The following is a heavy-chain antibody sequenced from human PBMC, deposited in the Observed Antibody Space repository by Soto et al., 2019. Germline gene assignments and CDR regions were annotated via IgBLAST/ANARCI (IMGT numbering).Heavy chain of an antibody. CDR3: ARDQIVARVGQNYYGMDV. D-gene: IGHD5-12*01. CDR1: GGTFSTYT. Sequence: QVQLVQSGAEVKKPGSSVKVSCKASGGTFSTYTISWVRQAPGQGLEWMGRIIPILGIANFAQRFQGRVTITADKSTSTASMELSSLRSEDTAVYYCARDQIVARVGQNYYGMDVWGQGTTVTVSS. CDR2: IIPILGIA. V-gene: IGHV1-69*08. J-gene: IGHJ6*02.